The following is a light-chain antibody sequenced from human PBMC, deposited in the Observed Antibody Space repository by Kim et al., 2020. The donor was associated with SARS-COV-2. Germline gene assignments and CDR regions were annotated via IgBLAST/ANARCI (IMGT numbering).Light chain of an antibody. J-gene: IGLJ2*01. CDR1: SGSSADNY. V-gene: IGLV6-57*03. CDR3: QSYNRDNVL. CDR2: EDD. Sequence: GKTGTSSCTRGSGSSADNYVQWYQQRPGGVPTAVIYEDDQRPSGVSDRFSGSIDNSSNSASLTISGLRTEDEADYYCQSYNRDNVLFGGGTQLTVL.